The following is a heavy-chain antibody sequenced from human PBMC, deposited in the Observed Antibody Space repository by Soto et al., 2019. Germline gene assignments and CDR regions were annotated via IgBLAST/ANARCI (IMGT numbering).Heavy chain of an antibody. V-gene: IGHV3-23*01. CDR3: AKDKGIAAAGSYFDY. Sequence: GGSLRLSCAASGFTFSSYAMSWVRQAPGKGLEWVSAISGSGGSTYYAASVKGRFTISRDNSKNTLYLQMNSLRAEDTAVYYCAKDKGIAAAGSYFDYWGQGTLVTVSS. CDR2: ISGSGGST. J-gene: IGHJ4*02. CDR1: GFTFSSYA. D-gene: IGHD6-13*01.